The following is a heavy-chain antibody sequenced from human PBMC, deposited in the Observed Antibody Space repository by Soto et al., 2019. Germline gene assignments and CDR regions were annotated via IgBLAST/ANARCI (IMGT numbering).Heavy chain of an antibody. D-gene: IGHD2-15*01. Sequence: SETLSLTCAVYGGSFSGYYWSWIRQPPGKGLEWIGEINHSGSTNYNPSLKSRVTISVDTSKNQFSLKLSSVTAADTAVYYCARGEGSRLYYFDYWGQGTLVPVSS. J-gene: IGHJ4*02. CDR1: GGSFSGYY. V-gene: IGHV4-34*01. CDR3: ARGEGSRLYYFDY. CDR2: INHSGST.